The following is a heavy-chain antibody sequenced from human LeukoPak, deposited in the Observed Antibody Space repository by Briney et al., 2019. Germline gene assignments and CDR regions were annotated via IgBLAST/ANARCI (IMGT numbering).Heavy chain of an antibody. CDR2: IGGSGTSA. CDR1: GFTFSSYA. V-gene: IGHV3-23*01. Sequence: GGSLRLSCAASGFTFSSYAMSWVRQAPGKGLEWVSAIGGSGTSAYYADSLKGRFTISRDNSENTLYLQVNSLRAEDTAIYYCAKDDSAYSYASFDYWGQGTLVTVSS. J-gene: IGHJ4*02. CDR3: AKDDSAYSYASFDY. D-gene: IGHD5-18*01.